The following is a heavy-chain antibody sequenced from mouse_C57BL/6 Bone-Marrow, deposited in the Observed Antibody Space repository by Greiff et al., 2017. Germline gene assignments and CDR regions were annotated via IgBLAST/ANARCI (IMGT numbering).Heavy chain of an antibody. V-gene: IGHV1-53*01. CDR2: INPSNGGT. J-gene: IGHJ4*01. CDR3: ARGGWLPRRLYYAMDY. Sequence: QVQLQQPGTELVKPGASVKLSCKASGYTFTSYWMHWVKQRPGQGLEWIGNINPSNGGTNYNEKFKSKATLTVDKSSSTAYMQLSSLTSEDSAVYYCARGGWLPRRLYYAMDYWGQGTSVTVAS. CDR1: GYTFTSYW. D-gene: IGHD2-2*01.